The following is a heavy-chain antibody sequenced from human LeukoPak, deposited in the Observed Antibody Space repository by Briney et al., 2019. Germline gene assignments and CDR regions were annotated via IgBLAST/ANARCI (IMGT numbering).Heavy chain of an antibody. J-gene: IGHJ4*02. CDR2: IYYSGST. V-gene: IGHV4-59*01. Sequence: SETLSLTCTVSGGSISSYYWSWIRQPPGKGLEWIGYIYYSGSTNYNPSLKSRVTISVDTSKNQFSLKLSSVTAADTAVYYCARRDGYNSYYFDYWGQGTLVTVSS. CDR3: ARRDGYNSYYFDY. CDR1: GGSISSYY. D-gene: IGHD5-24*01.